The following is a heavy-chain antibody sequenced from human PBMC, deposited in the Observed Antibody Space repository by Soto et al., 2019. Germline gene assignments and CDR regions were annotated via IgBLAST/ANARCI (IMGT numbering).Heavy chain of an antibody. CDR3: AKDDYGGHGGRFDP. D-gene: IGHD4-17*01. CDR1: GFPFSTYA. J-gene: IGHJ5*02. Sequence: GGSLRLSCAASGFPFSTYAMSWVRQPPGKGLEWVSGISNNGASTYYADSVKGRFTLSRDNSKITLYLQMNSLRAEDTAVYYCAKDDYGGHGGRFDPSGQGTLVTVSS. V-gene: IGHV3-23*01. CDR2: ISNNGAST.